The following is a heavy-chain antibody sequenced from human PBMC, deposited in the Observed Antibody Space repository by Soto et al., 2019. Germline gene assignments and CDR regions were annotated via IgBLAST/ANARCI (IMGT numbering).Heavy chain of an antibody. D-gene: IGHD3-16*02. CDR2: INHSGST. J-gene: IGHJ4*02. CDR1: GGSFSGYY. V-gene: IGHV4-34*01. CDR3: ARESWNDYVWGSYRYPVGFDY. Sequence: SETLSLTCAVYGGSFSGYYWSWIRQPPGRGLEWIGEINHSGSTNYNPSLKSRVTISVDTSKNQFSLKLSSVTAADTAVYYCARESWNDYVWGSYRYPVGFDYWRQGTLVTVSS.